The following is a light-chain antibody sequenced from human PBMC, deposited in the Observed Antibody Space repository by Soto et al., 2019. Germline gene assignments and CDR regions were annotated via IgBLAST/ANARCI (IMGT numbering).Light chain of an antibody. J-gene: IGKJ1*01. CDR2: LAS. Sequence: EIVLTQSPATLSSFPGDRVTLSCRASQAVNTRLAWYQHRPGQAPRLLIYLASNRAAGVPARFSGSGSGTDFTLSISDVEPEDFAVYYCHQRQSWPRTFGRGTKVDNK. CDR1: QAVNTR. CDR3: HQRQSWPRT. V-gene: IGKV3-11*01.